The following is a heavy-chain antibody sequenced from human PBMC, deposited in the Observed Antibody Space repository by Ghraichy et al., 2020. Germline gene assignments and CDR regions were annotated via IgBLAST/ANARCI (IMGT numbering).Heavy chain of an antibody. CDR2: ISWDGGST. CDR1: GFTFDDYA. D-gene: IGHD2-2*01. CDR3: AKDIGYCSSASCPYYYGMDV. J-gene: IGHJ6*02. V-gene: IGHV3-43D*03. Sequence: GGSLILSCAASGFTFDDYAMHWVRQAPGKGLEWVSLISWDGGSTYYADSVKGRFTISRDNSKNSLYLQMNSLRAEDTALYYCAKDIGYCSSASCPYYYGMDVWGQGTTVTVSS.